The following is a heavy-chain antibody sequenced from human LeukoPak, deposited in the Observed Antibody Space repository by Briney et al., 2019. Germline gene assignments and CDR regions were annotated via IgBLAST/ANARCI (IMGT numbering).Heavy chain of an antibody. CDR1: GFTFSSYG. J-gene: IGHJ3*02. V-gene: IGHV3-33*01. D-gene: IGHD3-22*01. CDR3: ARDPSYYYDSSGYYADAFDI. CDR2: IWYDGSNK. Sequence: GGSLRLSCAASGFTFSSYGMHWVRQAPGKGLEWVAVIWYDGSNKYYADSVKGRFTISRDNSKNTLYLQMNSLGAEDTAVYYCARDPSYYYDSSGYYADAFDIWGQGTMVTVSS.